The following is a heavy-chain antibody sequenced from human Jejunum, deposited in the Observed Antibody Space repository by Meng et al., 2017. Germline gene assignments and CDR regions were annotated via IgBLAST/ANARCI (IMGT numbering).Heavy chain of an antibody. CDR2: INPHSGGT. J-gene: IGHJ4*02. Sequence: ASVKVSCKASGYTFTDYYIHWVRQAPGQGREWMGQINPHSGGTKYAQKFQGRVSMTRDTSITTAYMELNSLRYDDTAVYYCARVSRVANAWYDYWGQGTLVTVSS. D-gene: IGHD6-13*01. CDR3: ARVSRVANAWYDY. V-gene: IGHV1-2*06. CDR1: GYTFTDYY.